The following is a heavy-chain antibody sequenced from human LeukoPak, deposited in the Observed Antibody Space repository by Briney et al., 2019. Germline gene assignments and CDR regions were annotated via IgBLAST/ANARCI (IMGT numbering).Heavy chain of an antibody. J-gene: IGHJ4*02. CDR3: AKGGSGSYWGCIDY. Sequence: PGGSLRLSCAASGFTFNSYAINWVRQAPGKGLEWVSGISGSGDNTYYADSVKGRFTISRDNSNNTLYLQMNSLRAEDTAVYYCAKGGSGSYWGCIDYWGQGILVTVSS. CDR2: ISGSGDNT. V-gene: IGHV3-23*01. D-gene: IGHD1-26*01. CDR1: GFTFNSYA.